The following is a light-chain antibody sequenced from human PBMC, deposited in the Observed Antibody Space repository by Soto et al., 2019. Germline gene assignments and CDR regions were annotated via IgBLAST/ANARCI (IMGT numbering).Light chain of an antibody. CDR2: DAS. CDR3: QQRSNWRTST. V-gene: IGKV3-11*01. CDR1: QSVSSY. J-gene: IGKJ1*01. Sequence: EIVLTQSPATLSLSPGERATLSCRASQSVSSYLAWYQQKPGQAPRLLIYDASNRATGIQARFSGSGSGTDFTLTMRSIECEDFADYYRQQRSNWRTSTFGQGTKVEIK.